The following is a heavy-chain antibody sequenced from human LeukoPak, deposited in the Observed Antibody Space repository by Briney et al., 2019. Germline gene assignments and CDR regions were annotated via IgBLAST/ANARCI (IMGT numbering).Heavy chain of an antibody. CDR1: GFMFSDYW. CDR3: ARDRSGLYDY. Sequence: GGSLRLSCAASGFMFSDYWMYWVRQAPGKGLVWVSHINTVGTNTNYAGSVKGRFTISRDNAKNTLYLQMNSLRAKDTAVYYCARDRSGLYDYWGQGTLVTVSS. CDR2: INTVGTNT. V-gene: IGHV3-74*01. D-gene: IGHD1-26*01. J-gene: IGHJ4*02.